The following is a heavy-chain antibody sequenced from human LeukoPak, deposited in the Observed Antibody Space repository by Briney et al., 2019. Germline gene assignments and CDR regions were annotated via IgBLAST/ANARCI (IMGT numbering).Heavy chain of an antibody. CDR2: INPIGGGT. D-gene: IGHD1-1*01. Sequence: ASVKVSCKASGYIFTESYIQWVRQAPGQGLEWVGRINPIGGGTNYAQSFEGRVTMTRDTSISAAYMELSRLTSDDTAIYYCARGTTEGDYWGQGTLVTVSS. J-gene: IGHJ4*02. CDR3: ARGTTEGDY. V-gene: IGHV1-2*06. CDR1: GYIFTESY.